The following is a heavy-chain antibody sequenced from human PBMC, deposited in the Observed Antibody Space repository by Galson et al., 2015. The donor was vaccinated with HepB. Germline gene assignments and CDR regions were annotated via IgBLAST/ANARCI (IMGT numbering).Heavy chain of an antibody. CDR1: GGSISSSSYY. J-gene: IGHJ6*02. CDR3: ARRGYYDFWSGSHHGMDV. CDR2: IYYSGST. D-gene: IGHD3-3*01. V-gene: IGHV4-39*01. Sequence: SETLSLTCTVSGGSISSSSYYWGWIRQPPGKGLEWIGSIYYSGSTYYNPSLKSRVTISVDTSKNQFSLKLSSVTAADTAVYYCARRGYYDFWSGSHHGMDVWGQGTTVTVSS.